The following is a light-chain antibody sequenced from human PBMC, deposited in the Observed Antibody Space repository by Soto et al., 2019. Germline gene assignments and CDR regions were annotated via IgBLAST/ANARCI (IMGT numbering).Light chain of an antibody. CDR2: RAS. J-gene: IGKJ1*01. V-gene: IGKV1-5*03. CDR1: QSITTW. CDR3: QQYESFPWT. Sequence: DIQMTQSPSNLSASVGDRVTITCRASQSITTWLAWYQQKPGKVPNILFYRASSLESGVPSRFSGSGSGTEFTLTISSLQPDDFATYYCQQYESFPWTFGQGTKVEIK.